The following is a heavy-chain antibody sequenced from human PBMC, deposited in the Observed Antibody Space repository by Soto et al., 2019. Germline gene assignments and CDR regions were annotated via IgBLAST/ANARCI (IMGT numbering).Heavy chain of an antibody. CDR1: GFTFDDYA. CDR3: AVDRNDHDNTGGAFDI. V-gene: IGHV3-9*01. D-gene: IGHD3-16*01. CDR2: ISWNSGSI. J-gene: IGHJ3*02. Sequence: EVQLVESGGGLVQPGRSLRLSCAASGFTFDDYAMHWVRQAPGKGLEWVSGISWNSGSIGYADSVKGRFTISRDNAKNSLYLHMNSLSAEDTALYYCAVDRNDHDNTGGAFDIWGQGTMVTVSS.